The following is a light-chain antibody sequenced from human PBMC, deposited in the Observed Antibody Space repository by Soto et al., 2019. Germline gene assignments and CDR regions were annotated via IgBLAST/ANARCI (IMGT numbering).Light chain of an antibody. Sequence: EIVMTQSPATLSVSPGERATLSCRASQSISNNLAWYHQRPGQAPRLLIYGASTRATGIPASFSGSASRTDFTLTSSSRQSDDFAVYYCQRCNNWRTFGEGTRVEIK. CDR1: QSISNN. CDR2: GAS. CDR3: QRCNNWRT. J-gene: IGKJ1*01. V-gene: IGKV3-15*01.